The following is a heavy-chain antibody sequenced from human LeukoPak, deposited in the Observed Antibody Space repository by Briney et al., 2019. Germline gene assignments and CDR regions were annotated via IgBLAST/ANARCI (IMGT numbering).Heavy chain of an antibody. CDR3: ARDKARDDILTGSLFDY. D-gene: IGHD3-9*01. CDR2: IKEDGSER. Sequence: GGSLRLTCAASGFTFSDYWMTWVRQAPGKGLEWVANIKEDGSERYYVDSVSGRFTISRDNAENSLYLQMNSLRAEDTAVYYCARDKARDDILTGSLFDYWGQGTLVTVSS. CDR1: GFTFSDYW. J-gene: IGHJ4*02. V-gene: IGHV3-7*01.